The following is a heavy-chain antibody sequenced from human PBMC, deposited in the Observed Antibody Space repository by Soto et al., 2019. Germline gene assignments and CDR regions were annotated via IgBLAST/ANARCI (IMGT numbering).Heavy chain of an antibody. CDR3: MLGSGWKDFDY. CDR2: IYYTGST. J-gene: IGHJ4*02. Sequence: SETLSLTCTVAGFSITSSSYCWGWIRQPPGKGLEWIGSIYYTGSTYYNPSLKSRVTISVDTSKNQFSLKLRSVTAADTAVYYCMLGSGWKDFDYWGQGTLVTVSS. V-gene: IGHV4-39*01. CDR1: GFSITSSSYC. D-gene: IGHD3-22*01.